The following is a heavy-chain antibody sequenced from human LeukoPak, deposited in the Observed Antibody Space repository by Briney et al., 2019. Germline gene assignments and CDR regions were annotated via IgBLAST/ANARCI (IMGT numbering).Heavy chain of an antibody. Sequence: SETLSLTCTASGGSISSYYWRWIRQPPGKGLEWIGYIYYSGSTNYNPSLKSRVTISVDTSKNQFSLKLSSVTAADTAVYYCAREHLWAGFDPWGQGTLVTVSS. CDR2: IYYSGST. J-gene: IGHJ5*02. CDR3: AREHLWAGFDP. CDR1: GGSISSYY. D-gene: IGHD6-19*01. V-gene: IGHV4-59*01.